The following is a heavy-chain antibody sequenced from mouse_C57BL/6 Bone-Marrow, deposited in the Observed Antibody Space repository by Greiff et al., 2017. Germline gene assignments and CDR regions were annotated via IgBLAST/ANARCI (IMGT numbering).Heavy chain of an antibody. D-gene: IGHD1-1*01. Sequence: VQLQQSGAALAKPGASVKLSCKASGYTFTSYWMHWVKQRPGQGLEWIGYINPSSGYTKYNQKFKDKATLTADKSSSTAYMQLSSLTYEDSAVYYCAKNYYGSSYYYWGQGTTLTVSS. V-gene: IGHV1-7*01. CDR3: AKNYYGSSYYY. CDR2: INPSSGYT. J-gene: IGHJ2*01. CDR1: GYTFTSYW.